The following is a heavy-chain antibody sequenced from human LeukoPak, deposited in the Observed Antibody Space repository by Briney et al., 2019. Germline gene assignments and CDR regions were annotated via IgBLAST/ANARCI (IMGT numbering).Heavy chain of an antibody. CDR1: GFTFSNSA. Sequence: PGGSLRLSCAASGFTFSNSAMSWVRQAPGKGLEWASGISASDATADYADSVKGRFAISRDNSKNTLYLQMNSLRADDTAVYYCAKEEGGGSGKFHLNWFDPWGQGTLVIVSS. CDR3: AKEEGGGSGKFHLNWFDP. CDR2: ISASDATA. V-gene: IGHV3-23*01. D-gene: IGHD3-10*01. J-gene: IGHJ5*02.